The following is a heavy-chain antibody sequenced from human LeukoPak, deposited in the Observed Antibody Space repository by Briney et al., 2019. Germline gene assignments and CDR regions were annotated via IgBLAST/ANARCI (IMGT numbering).Heavy chain of an antibody. Sequence: GRSLRLSCAASGFTFSRYWMHCVRQASGKGLVWVSRINGDGSDISYADSVEGRFTISRDNAKNTVYLQMNSLRAEDTAVYYCARGSLGDGSLLIDYWGQGTLVTVSS. V-gene: IGHV3-74*01. CDR3: ARGSLGDGSLLIDY. J-gene: IGHJ4*02. D-gene: IGHD1-26*01. CDR1: GFTFSRYW. CDR2: INGDGSDI.